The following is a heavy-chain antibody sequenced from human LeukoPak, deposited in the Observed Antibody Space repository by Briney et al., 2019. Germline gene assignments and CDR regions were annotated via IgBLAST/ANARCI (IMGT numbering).Heavy chain of an antibody. CDR2: IIPIFGTA. V-gene: IGHV1-69*13. CDR3: ARDIGGYDPPYFDY. D-gene: IGHD5-12*01. Sequence: SVKVSCKASGGTFSSYAISWARQAPGQGLEWMGGIIPIFGTANYAQKFQGRVTITADESTSTAYMELSSLRSEDTAVYYCARDIGGYDPPYFDYWGQGTLVTVSS. J-gene: IGHJ4*02. CDR1: GGTFSSYA.